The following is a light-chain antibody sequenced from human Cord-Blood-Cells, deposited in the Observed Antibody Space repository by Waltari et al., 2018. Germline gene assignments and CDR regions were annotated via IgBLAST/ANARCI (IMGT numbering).Light chain of an antibody. V-gene: IGLV1-47*01. CDR3: AAWDDSLSGLV. CDR2: RNN. J-gene: IGLJ3*02. Sequence: QSVLTQPHSASGTPGQRVTISCSGSSSNIGSNYVYWYQQLPGTAPKLLIFRNNQRPSGGPDRFSGSKSGTSASLAISGLRSEDEADYYCAAWDDSLSGLVFGGGTKLTVL. CDR1: SSNIGSNY.